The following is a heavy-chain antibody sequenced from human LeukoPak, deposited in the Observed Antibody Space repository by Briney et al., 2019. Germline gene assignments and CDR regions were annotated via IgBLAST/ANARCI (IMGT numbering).Heavy chain of an antibody. V-gene: IGHV3-23*01. Sequence: PGGSLRLSCAASGFTFSSYAMSWVRQAPGKGLEWVSAISGGGDSTYYADSVQGRSTIPRDNSKNTLYLQMNSLRAEDTAVYYCAKHEGYSYGLEYFDYWGQGTLVTVSS. CDR1: GFTFSSYA. CDR3: AKHEGYSYGLEYFDY. CDR2: ISGGGDST. J-gene: IGHJ4*01. D-gene: IGHD5-18*01.